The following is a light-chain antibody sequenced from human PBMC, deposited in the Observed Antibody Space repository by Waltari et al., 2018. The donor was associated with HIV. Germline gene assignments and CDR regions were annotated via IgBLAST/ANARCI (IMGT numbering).Light chain of an antibody. CDR2: KTS. V-gene: IGKV1-5*03. CDR1: HNIDNS. Sequence: DIQMTQSPSTLSASVGDTVTITCRASHNIDNSLAWYQQRPGTHPKLLIYKTSTLQSGVPSRFSGSGSGTEFSLTITDVQPDDYATYFCQQYNTYATFARGTKL. CDR3: QQYNTYAT. J-gene: IGKJ2*01.